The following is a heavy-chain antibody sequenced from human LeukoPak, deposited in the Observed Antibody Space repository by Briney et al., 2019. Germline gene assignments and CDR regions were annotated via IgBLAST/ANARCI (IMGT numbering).Heavy chain of an antibody. CDR1: GYTFTSYG. CDR3: ARRLYYYDSSGYPTTYYYYGMDV. D-gene: IGHD3-22*01. V-gene: IGHV1-18*01. Sequence: ASVRVSCKASGYTFTSYGISWVRQAPGQGLEWMGWISAYNGNTNYAQKLQGRVTMTTDTSTSTAYMELRSLRSDDTAVYYCARRLYYYDSSGYPTTYYYYGMDVWGQGTTVTVSS. CDR2: ISAYNGNT. J-gene: IGHJ6*02.